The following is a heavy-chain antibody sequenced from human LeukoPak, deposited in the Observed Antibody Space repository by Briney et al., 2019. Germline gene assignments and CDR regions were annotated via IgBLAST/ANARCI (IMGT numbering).Heavy chain of an antibody. Sequence: ASVKVSCKASGYTFTSYGISWVRQAPGQGLEWMGWISAYNGNTNYAQKLQGRVTMTTDTSTSTAYMELRSLRSDDTAVYYCARGPIVSSKMLLSDYWGQGTLVTVPS. CDR1: GYTFTSYG. J-gene: IGHJ4*02. CDR3: ARGPIVSSKMLLSDY. D-gene: IGHD3-16*02. V-gene: IGHV1-18*01. CDR2: ISAYNGNT.